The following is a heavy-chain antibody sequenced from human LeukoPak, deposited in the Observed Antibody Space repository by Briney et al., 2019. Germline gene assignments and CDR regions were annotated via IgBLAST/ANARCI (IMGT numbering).Heavy chain of an antibody. J-gene: IGHJ4*02. CDR2: INSDGSST. D-gene: IGHD4-23*01. Sequence: GGSLRLSCAASGFTFSSYAMHWVRQAPGKGLVWVSRINSDGSSTDYADSVKGRFTISRDNAKNTLYMQMNSLRAEDTAVYYCARRHDYGGNFPLDYWGQGTLVTVSS. V-gene: IGHV3-74*01. CDR3: ARRHDYGGNFPLDY. CDR1: GFTFSSYA.